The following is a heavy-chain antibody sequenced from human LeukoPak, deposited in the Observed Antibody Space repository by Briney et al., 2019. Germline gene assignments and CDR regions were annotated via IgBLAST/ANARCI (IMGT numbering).Heavy chain of an antibody. Sequence: PGGSLRLSCAASGFTFSSYEMNWVRQAPGKGLEWVSYVSSSASTIYYADSVKGRFTISRDNVKNSLYLQMNSLRAEDTAVYYCAQGDWYFDPRGRGTLVTVSS. V-gene: IGHV3-48*03. D-gene: IGHD1-26*01. J-gene: IGHJ2*01. CDR2: VSSSASTI. CDR3: AQGDWYFDP. CDR1: GFTFSSYE.